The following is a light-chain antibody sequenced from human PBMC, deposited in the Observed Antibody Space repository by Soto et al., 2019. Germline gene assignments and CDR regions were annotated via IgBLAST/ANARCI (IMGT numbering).Light chain of an antibody. CDR3: SSYTRGDIYV. CDR1: SSDVGGYKY. Sequence: QSVLTQPASVSGSPGQSITISCTGTSSDVGGYKYVSWYQQHPGKAPKLLIYEVSNRPSGISNRFSASKSDNTASLTISGLRAEDAADYYCSSYTRGDIYVFGNGTKVTV. V-gene: IGLV2-14*01. CDR2: EVS. J-gene: IGLJ1*01.